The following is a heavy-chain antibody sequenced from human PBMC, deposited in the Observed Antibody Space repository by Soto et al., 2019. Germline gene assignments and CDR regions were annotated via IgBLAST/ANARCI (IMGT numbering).Heavy chain of an antibody. CDR3: ASTMVRGVINYGMDV. J-gene: IGHJ6*02. CDR2: INPNSGGT. V-gene: IGHV1-2*02. CDR1: GCTFTGYY. D-gene: IGHD3-10*01. Sequence: GASVKVSCKASGCTFTGYYMHWVRQAPGQGLEWMGWINPNSGGTNYAQKFQGRVTMTRDTSISTAYMELSRLRSDDTAVYYCASTMVRGVINYGMDVWGQGTTVTVSS.